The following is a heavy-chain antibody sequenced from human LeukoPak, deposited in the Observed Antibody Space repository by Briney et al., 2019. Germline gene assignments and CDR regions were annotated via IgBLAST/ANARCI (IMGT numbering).Heavy chain of an antibody. V-gene: IGHV4-34*01. CDR1: GGSFSGYY. Sequence: SETLSLTCAVYGGSFSGYYWSWIRQPPGKGLEWIGEINHSGSTNYNPSLKSRVTISVDTSKNQSSLKLSSVTAADTAVYYCARESLVAGRGGRDFDYWGQGTLVTVSS. CDR2: INHSGST. J-gene: IGHJ4*02. CDR3: ARESLVAGRGGRDFDY. D-gene: IGHD6-19*01.